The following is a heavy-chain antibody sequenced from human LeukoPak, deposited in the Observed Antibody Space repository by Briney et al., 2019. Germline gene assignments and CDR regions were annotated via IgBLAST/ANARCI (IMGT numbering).Heavy chain of an antibody. CDR3: ARWVVNYFYMDV. V-gene: IGHV4-4*07. CDR2: IYTSGST. D-gene: IGHD2-21*01. Sequence: SETLSLTCTVSGGSISSYYWGWIRQPAGKGLEWIGRIYTSGSTNYNPSLKSRVTMSVDTSKNQFSLKLISVTAADTAVYYCARWVVNYFYMDVWGKGTTVTVSS. CDR1: GGSISSYY. J-gene: IGHJ6*03.